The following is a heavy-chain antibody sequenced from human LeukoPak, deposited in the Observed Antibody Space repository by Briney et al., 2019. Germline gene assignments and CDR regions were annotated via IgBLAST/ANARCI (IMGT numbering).Heavy chain of an antibody. Sequence: GGSLRLSCAASGFTFGDYYMTWIRQAPGKGLEWVSYISSRSGSSIYYGDSVKGRFTISRDNSKNTLYLQMNSLRAEDTAVYYCARLEEYCSSITCRGPLDYWGQGTLVTVSS. J-gene: IGHJ4*02. CDR3: ARLEEYCSSITCRGPLDY. CDR2: ISSRSGSSI. D-gene: IGHD2-2*01. V-gene: IGHV3-11*04. CDR1: GFTFGDYY.